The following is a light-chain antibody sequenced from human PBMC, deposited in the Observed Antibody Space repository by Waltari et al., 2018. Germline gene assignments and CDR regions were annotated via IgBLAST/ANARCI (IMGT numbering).Light chain of an antibody. CDR3: QQRQSWPLT. J-gene: IGKJ4*01. CDR2: DAS. Sequence: EIVLTQSPATLSLSPGERATLSCRASQSIGSYLGWYQQKPGQAPRLLIYDASNRATGIPARFSGSGSGTDFTLIISSLEPEDFAVYYCQQRQSWPLTFGGGTRVEIK. CDR1: QSIGSY. V-gene: IGKV3-11*01.